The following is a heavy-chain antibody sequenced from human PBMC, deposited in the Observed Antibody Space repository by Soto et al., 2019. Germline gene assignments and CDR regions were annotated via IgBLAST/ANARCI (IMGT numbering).Heavy chain of an antibody. V-gene: IGHV1-18*01. D-gene: IGHD6-13*01. CDR3: ARTVFSIAAAGTGWFDP. Sequence: QVQLVQSGAEVKKPGASVKVSCKASGYTFTSYGIRWVRQAPGQGLEWMGWISAYNGNTNYAQKLQGRVTMTTDTSTSTAYMELRSLRSDDTAVYYCARTVFSIAAAGTGWFDPWGQGTLVTVSS. CDR1: GYTFTSYG. J-gene: IGHJ5*02. CDR2: ISAYNGNT.